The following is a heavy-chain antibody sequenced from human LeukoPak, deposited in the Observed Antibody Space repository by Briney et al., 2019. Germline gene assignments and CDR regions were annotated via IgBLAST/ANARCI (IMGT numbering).Heavy chain of an antibody. CDR3: AKETWFRELSGYFDY. CDR1: GFTFSSYA. D-gene: IGHD3-10*01. Sequence: SGGSLRLSCAASGFTFSSYAMSWVRQAPGKGLEWVSAISGSGGSTYYADSVKGRFTISRDNSKNTLYLQMNSLRAEDTAVYYCAKETWFRELSGYFDYWGQGTLVAVSS. CDR2: ISGSGGST. J-gene: IGHJ4*02. V-gene: IGHV3-23*01.